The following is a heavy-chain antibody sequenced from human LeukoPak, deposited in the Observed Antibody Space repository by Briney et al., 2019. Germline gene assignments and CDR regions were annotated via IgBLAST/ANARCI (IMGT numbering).Heavy chain of an antibody. CDR3: ARVSRPLWFGELLWSHFDY. V-gene: IGHV4-34*01. D-gene: IGHD3-10*01. CDR1: GGSFSGYY. Sequence: SETLSLTCAVYGGSFSGYYWSWIRQPPGKGLEWIGEINHSGSTNYNPSLKSRVTMSVDTSKNQFSLKLSSVTAADTAVYYCARVSRPLWFGELLWSHFDYWGQGTLVTVSS. CDR2: INHSGST. J-gene: IGHJ4*02.